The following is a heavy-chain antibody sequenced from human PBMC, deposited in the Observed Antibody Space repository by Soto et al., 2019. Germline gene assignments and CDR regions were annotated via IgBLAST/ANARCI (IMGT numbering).Heavy chain of an antibody. CDR2: INAGNGNT. CDR1: GYTFTSYA. D-gene: IGHD2-2*01. J-gene: IGHJ6*02. V-gene: IGHV1-3*01. CDR3: ARTSLRYCSSTSCFYGMDV. Sequence: ASVKVSCKASGYTFTSYAMHWVRQAPGQRLEWMGWINAGNGNTKYSQKFQGRVTITRDTSASTAYTELSSLRSEDTAVYYCARTSLRYCSSTSCFYGMDVWGQGTTVTVSS.